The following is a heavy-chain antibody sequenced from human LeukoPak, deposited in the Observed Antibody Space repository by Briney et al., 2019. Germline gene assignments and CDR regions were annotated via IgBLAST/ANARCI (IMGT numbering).Heavy chain of an antibody. J-gene: IGHJ6*03. CDR1: GGSIGNYY. CDR2: IYYEGST. CDR3: ARGRSSSAGGGYYMDV. Sequence: SETLSLICTVSGGSIGNYYWSWMRQAPEKGLEWIGYIYYEGSTNYNPSLKSRVTISVDTSKNQFSLNLNSVTAADTAVYYCARGRSSSAGGGYYMDVWGKGTTVTVSS. D-gene: IGHD6-6*01. V-gene: IGHV4-59*12.